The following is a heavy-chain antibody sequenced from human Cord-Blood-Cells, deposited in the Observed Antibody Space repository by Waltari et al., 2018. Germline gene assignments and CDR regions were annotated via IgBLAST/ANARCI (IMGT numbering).Heavy chain of an antibody. V-gene: IGHV1-2*04. D-gene: IGHD6-13*01. Sequence: QVQLVQSGAEVKKPGASVKVSCKASGYTFTGYYMPWVRQAPGQGLEWMGWINPNSGGTNYAQKFQGWVTMTRDTSISTAYMELSRLRSDDTAVYYCARDSVAAAGTGAFDIWGQGTMVTVSS. CDR2: INPNSGGT. J-gene: IGHJ3*02. CDR1: GYTFTGYY. CDR3: ARDSVAAAGTGAFDI.